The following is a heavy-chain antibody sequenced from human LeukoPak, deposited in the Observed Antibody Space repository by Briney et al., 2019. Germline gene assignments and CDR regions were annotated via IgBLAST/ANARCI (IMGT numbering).Heavy chain of an antibody. J-gene: IGHJ4*02. CDR3: AKYSDSTGAHYFDY. D-gene: IGHD2/OR15-2a*01. V-gene: IGHV3-23*01. Sequence: GGSLRLSCAASGFTFSSYAMTWVRQAPGKGLEWVSTISGSGANTYYADSVKGRFTISRDNTKNTLSLQMNSLRVEDTALYYCAKYSDSTGAHYFDYWGQGTLVTVSS. CDR2: ISGSGANT. CDR1: GFTFSSYA.